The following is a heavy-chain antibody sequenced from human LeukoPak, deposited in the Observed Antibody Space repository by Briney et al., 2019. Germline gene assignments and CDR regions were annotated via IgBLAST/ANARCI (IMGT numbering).Heavy chain of an antibody. CDR3: ARRRYSSGWYPSGIDY. V-gene: IGHV5-51*01. CDR2: IYPGDSDT. CDR1: GYSFTNFW. J-gene: IGHJ4*02. D-gene: IGHD6-19*01. Sequence: GESLQISCKGSGYSFTNFWIGWVRQVPGKGLEWMGIIYPGDSDTRYSPSFQGQVTISSDKSISTAYLQWSSLKASDTAMYYCARRRYSSGWYPSGIDYWGQGTLVTVSS.